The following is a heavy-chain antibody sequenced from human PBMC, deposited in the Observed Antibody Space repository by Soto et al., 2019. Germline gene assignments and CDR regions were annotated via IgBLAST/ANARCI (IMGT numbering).Heavy chain of an antibody. CDR3: ASEVSSTDGMDV. Sequence: SETLSLTCTVSGDSSVSSSSYYWGWIRQPPGKGLEWIGSIYYTGNTFYSPSFRSRLTISVDTSKSQFSLKLRSATAADTATYYCASEVSSTDGMDVWGQGTTVTVSS. V-gene: IGHV4-39*01. J-gene: IGHJ6*02. CDR2: IYYTGNT. CDR1: GDSSVSSSSYY. D-gene: IGHD2-15*01.